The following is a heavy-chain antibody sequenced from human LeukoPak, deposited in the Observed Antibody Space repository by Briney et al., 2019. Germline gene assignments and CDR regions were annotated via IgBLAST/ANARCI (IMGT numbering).Heavy chain of an antibody. V-gene: IGHV3-74*01. CDR1: GFTFSSYW. Sequence: GGSLRLSCAASGFTFSSYWMHWVRQAPGKGLVWVSRINSDGSSTSYADSVKGRFTISRDNAKNTLYLQMNSLRAEDTAVYYCADLGESGSQDYWGQGTLVTVSS. CDR2: INSDGSST. D-gene: IGHD3-3*01. J-gene: IGHJ4*02. CDR3: ADLGESGSQDY.